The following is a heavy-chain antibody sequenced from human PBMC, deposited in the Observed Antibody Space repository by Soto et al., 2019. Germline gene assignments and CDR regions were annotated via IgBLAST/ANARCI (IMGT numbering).Heavy chain of an antibody. V-gene: IGHV2-26*01. CDR1: GFSLSNARMG. Sequence: QVTLKESGPVLVKPTETLTLTCTVSGFSLSNARMGVSWIRQPPGKALKLLENIFSNDEKSYSTSLKSRLTITKDTSKSPGCLTMTNRNPVDTAKYDWARVHCISTSCYAYSWGQGTLVTVSS. CDR2: IFSNDEK. J-gene: IGHJ4*02. D-gene: IGHD2-2*01. CDR3: ARVHCISTSCYAYS.